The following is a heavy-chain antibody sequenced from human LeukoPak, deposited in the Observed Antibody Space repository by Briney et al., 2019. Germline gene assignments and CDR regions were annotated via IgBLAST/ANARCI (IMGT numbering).Heavy chain of an antibody. CDR2: IGGSGVST. D-gene: IGHD6-19*01. Sequence: GGSLRLSCAASGFTFSTSAMTWVRQAPGTGLEWVSAIGGSGVSTYYADSVLGRFTISRDNSNNTLYLQMNRLKAEDTAVYYCARLPVASGWYFDYWGQGTTVTVSS. J-gene: IGHJ4*03. CDR1: GFTFSTSA. CDR3: ARLPVASGWYFDY. V-gene: IGHV3-23*01.